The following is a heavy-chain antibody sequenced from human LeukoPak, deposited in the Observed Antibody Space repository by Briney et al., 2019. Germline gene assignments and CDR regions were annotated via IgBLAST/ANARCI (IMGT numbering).Heavy chain of an antibody. CDR3: ASNRPPYYYGSGSRGAFDI. V-gene: IGHV4-39*07. Sequence: PSGTLSLTCTVSGGSISSSSYYWGWIRQPPGKGLEWIGSIYYSGSTYYNPSLKSRVTISVDTSKNQFSLKLSSVTAADTAVYYCASNRPPYYYGSGSRGAFDIWGQGTMVTVSS. CDR1: GGSISSSSYY. J-gene: IGHJ3*02. D-gene: IGHD3-10*01. CDR2: IYYSGST.